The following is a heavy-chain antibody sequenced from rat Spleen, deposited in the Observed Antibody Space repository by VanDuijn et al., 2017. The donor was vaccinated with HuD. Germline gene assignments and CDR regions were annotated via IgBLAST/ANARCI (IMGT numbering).Heavy chain of an antibody. Sequence: EVQLQESGPGLVKPSQSLSLTCSVTSYSITSNYWGWIRKFPGNKMEWIGHISYSGSTSYNPSLKSRVSITRDTSKNQFFLQLNSVTTEDTATYYCARYLIINYPGITGALMEAWGQGASVTVSS. CDR3: ARYLIINYPGITGALMEA. J-gene: IGHJ4*01. CDR2: ISYSGST. CDR1: SYSITSNY. D-gene: IGHD1-4*01. V-gene: IGHV3-1*01.